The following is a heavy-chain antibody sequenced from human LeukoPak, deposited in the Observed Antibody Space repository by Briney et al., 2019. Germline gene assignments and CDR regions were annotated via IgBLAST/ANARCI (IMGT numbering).Heavy chain of an antibody. J-gene: IGHJ4*02. CDR3: ARGRLYYDILTGYGTFDY. D-gene: IGHD3-9*01. Sequence: GGSLRLSCAASGFTFSSYWMSWVRQAPVKGLEWVANIKQDGSEKYYVDSVKGRFTISRDNAKNSLYLQMNSLRAEDTAVYYCARGRLYYDILTGYGTFDYWGQGTLVTVSS. CDR2: IKQDGSEK. CDR1: GFTFSSYW. V-gene: IGHV3-7*03.